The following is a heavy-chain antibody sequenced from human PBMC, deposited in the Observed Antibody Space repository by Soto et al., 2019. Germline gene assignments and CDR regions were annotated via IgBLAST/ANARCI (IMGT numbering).Heavy chain of an antibody. D-gene: IGHD6-19*01. CDR2: IYHSGST. V-gene: IGHV4-4*02. CDR1: GGSISSSNW. CDR3: ARDREQWLFLFDYYGMDV. Sequence: SETLSLTCAVSGGSISSSNWWSWVRQPPGKGLEWIGEIYHSGSTNYNPSLKSRVTISVDKSKNQFSLKLSSVTAADTAVYYCARDREQWLFLFDYYGMDVWGQGTTVT. J-gene: IGHJ6*02.